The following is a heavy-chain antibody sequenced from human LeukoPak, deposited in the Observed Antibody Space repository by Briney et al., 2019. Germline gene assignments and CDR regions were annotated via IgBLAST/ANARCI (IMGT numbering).Heavy chain of an antibody. CDR1: GFTVSSNY. D-gene: IGHD5-12*01. CDR3: AREGYSGYEWLSGHAGFDY. J-gene: IGHJ4*02. CDR2: IYSSGST. V-gene: IGHV3-53*01. Sequence: GGSLRLSCAASGFTVSSNYMSWVRQAPGKGLEWVSVIYSSGSTYYADSVKGRFTISRDNSKNTLYLQMNSLRAEDTAVYYCAREGYSGYEWLSGHAGFDYWGQGTLVTVSS.